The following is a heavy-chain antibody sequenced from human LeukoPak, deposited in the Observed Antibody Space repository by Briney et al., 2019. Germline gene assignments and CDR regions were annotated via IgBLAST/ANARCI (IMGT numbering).Heavy chain of an antibody. CDR2: INWNGGST. J-gene: IGHJ4*02. CDR3: ARDLYQYYYDSSGFDY. V-gene: IGHV3-20*04. CDR1: GFTFDDYG. Sequence: PGGSLRLSCAASGFTFDDYGMSWVRQAPGKGLEWVSGINWNGGSTGYADSVKGRFTISRDNAKNSLYLQMNSLRAEDTAVYYCARDLYQYYYDSSGFDYWGQGTLVTVSS. D-gene: IGHD3-22*01.